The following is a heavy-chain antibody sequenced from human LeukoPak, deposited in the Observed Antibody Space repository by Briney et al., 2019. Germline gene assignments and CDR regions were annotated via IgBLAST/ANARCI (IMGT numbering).Heavy chain of an antibody. D-gene: IGHD3-9*01. J-gene: IGHJ4*02. Sequence: SETLSLTCTVSGGSISSGSYYWSWIRQPPGKGLEWIGYIYYSGSTNCNPSLKSRVTISVDTSKNQFSLKLSSVTAADTAVYYCARGELRYSINYWGQGTLVTVSS. CDR1: GGSISSGSYY. CDR3: ARGELRYSINY. CDR2: IYYSGST. V-gene: IGHV4-61*01.